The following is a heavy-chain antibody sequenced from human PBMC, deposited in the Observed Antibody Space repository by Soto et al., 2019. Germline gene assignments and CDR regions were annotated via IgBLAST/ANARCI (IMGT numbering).Heavy chain of an antibody. CDR2: ISGSGGST. CDR3: AKDTPPFGSTSPHFDY. D-gene: IGHD2-15*01. Sequence: GGSLRLSCAASGFTFSSYAMSWVRQAPGKGLEWVSAISGSGGSTYYADSVKGRFTISRDNSKNTLYLQMNSLRAEDTAVYYCAKDTPPFGSTSPHFDYWGQGTLVTVS. V-gene: IGHV3-23*01. J-gene: IGHJ4*02. CDR1: GFTFSSYA.